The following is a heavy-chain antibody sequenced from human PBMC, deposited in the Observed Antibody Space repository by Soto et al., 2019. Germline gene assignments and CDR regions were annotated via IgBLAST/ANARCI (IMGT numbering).Heavy chain of an antibody. Sequence: QVQLVGSGGGVVQPGRSLRLSCAASGFTFSNYGMHWVRQAPGKGLEWVAVISYDGSNKYYADSVKGRFTISRDNSKNTLYLQMDSLTPEDTAVYYCAKDHLPTTVTTPWFDPWGQGTLVTVSS. CDR3: AKDHLPTTVTTPWFDP. CDR1: GFTFSNYG. CDR2: ISYDGSNK. D-gene: IGHD4-17*01. V-gene: IGHV3-30*18. J-gene: IGHJ5*02.